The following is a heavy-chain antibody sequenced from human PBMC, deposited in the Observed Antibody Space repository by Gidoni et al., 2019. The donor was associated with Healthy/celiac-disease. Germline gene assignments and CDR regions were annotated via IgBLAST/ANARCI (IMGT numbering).Heavy chain of an antibody. D-gene: IGHD2-2*01. CDR3: AKTDYCSSTSCRPIWFDP. CDR1: GFTFSSYA. Sequence: EVQLLESGGDLVQPGGSLRLSCAASGFTFSSYAMSWVRQAPGKGLEWVSAISGSGGSTYYADSVKGRFTISRDNSKNTLYLQMNSLRAEDTAVYYCAKTDYCSSTSCRPIWFDPWGQGTLVTVSS. CDR2: ISGSGGST. J-gene: IGHJ5*02. V-gene: IGHV3-23*01.